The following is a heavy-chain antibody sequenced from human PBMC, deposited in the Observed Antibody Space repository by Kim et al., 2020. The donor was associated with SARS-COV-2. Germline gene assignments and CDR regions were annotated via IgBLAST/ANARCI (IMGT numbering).Heavy chain of an antibody. Sequence: GGSLRLSCAASGFTFSSYWMHWVRQAPGKGLVWVSRINSDGSSTSYADSVKGRFTISRDNAKNTLYLQMNSLRAEDTAVYYCAREPASIYDFWSGYYVGPLRDWGQGTLVTVSS. V-gene: IGHV3-74*01. CDR1: GFTFSSYW. D-gene: IGHD3-3*01. CDR3: AREPASIYDFWSGYYVGPLRD. J-gene: IGHJ4*02. CDR2: INSDGSST.